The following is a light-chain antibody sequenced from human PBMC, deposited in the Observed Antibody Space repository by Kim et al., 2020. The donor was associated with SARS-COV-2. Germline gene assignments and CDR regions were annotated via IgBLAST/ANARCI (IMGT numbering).Light chain of an antibody. CDR3: QQFHDSPVT. V-gene: IGKV3-20*01. J-gene: IGKJ1*01. CDR1: QSISSSY. Sequence: SPGERATLSCRASQSISSSYLAWYQRKPGQAPRLLMYGESTRATGIPDRFSGSGSGTLFTLTISRLEPEDFAVYYCQQFHDSPVTFGQGTKVDIK. CDR2: GES.